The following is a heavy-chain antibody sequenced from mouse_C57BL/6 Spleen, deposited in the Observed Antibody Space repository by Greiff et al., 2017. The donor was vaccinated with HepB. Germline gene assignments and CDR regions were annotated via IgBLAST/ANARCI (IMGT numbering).Heavy chain of an antibody. Sequence: VQVVESGPELVKPGASVKISCKASGYAFSSSWMNWVKQRPGKGLEWIGRIYPGDGDTNYNGKFKGKATLTADKSSSTAYMQLSSLTSEDSAVYFCSYNWDGAWFAYWGQGTLVTVSA. V-gene: IGHV1-82*01. CDR1: GYAFSSSW. D-gene: IGHD4-1*01. CDR2: IYPGDGDT. CDR3: SYNWDGAWFAY. J-gene: IGHJ3*01.